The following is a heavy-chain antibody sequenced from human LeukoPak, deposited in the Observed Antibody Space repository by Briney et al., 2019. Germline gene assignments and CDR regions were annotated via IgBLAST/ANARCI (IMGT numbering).Heavy chain of an antibody. CDR3: ARDGYDFWSGYQAYYYMDV. V-gene: IGHV3-21*01. Sequence: GGSLRLSCAASGFTFSSYNMNWVRQAPGKGLEWVSSITSGSSYIYYADSVKGRFTISRDNSKNTLYLQMNSLRAEDTAVYYCARDGYDFWSGYQAYYYMDVWGKGTTVTVSS. CDR1: GFTFSSYN. J-gene: IGHJ6*03. CDR2: ITSGSSYI. D-gene: IGHD3-3*01.